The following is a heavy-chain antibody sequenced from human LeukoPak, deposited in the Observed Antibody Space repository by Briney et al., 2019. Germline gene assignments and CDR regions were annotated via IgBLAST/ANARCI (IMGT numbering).Heavy chain of an antibody. CDR1: GFTFSSCG. Sequence: PGGSLRLSCAASGFTFSSCGIHWVRQAPGKGLEWVAFIQYDGGNKYYADSVKGRFTISRDDSKNTIYLQMNSLRAEDTAVYYCAKAYVRGVEAPYWGQGTLVTVSS. J-gene: IGHJ4*02. CDR2: IQYDGGNK. V-gene: IGHV3-30*02. D-gene: IGHD3-10*01. CDR3: AKAYVRGVEAPY.